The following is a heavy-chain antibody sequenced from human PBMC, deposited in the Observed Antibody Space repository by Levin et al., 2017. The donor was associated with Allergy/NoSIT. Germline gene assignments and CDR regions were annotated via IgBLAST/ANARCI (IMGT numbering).Heavy chain of an antibody. CDR3: AREVDVSLRGISL. D-gene: IGHD3-10*01. Sequence: ASVKVSCKTSGYTFTSYSIYWVRQAPGQGLEWMGIIDPSGGTTTYAQKFQGRVTMTRDTSTSTVYMQLSSLRSDDTAVYYCAREVDVSLRGISLWGQGTLVTVSS. V-gene: IGHV1-46*01. CDR2: IDPSGGTT. CDR1: GYTFTSYS. J-gene: IGHJ4*02.